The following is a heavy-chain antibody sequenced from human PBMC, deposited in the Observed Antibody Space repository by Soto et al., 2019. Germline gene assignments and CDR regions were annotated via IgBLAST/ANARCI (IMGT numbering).Heavy chain of an antibody. CDR2: ITPFNGNT. CDR3: ARSKGYYYDSSGPSEDAFDI. CDR1: GYTFTYRY. Sequence: XVKVFCKASGYTFTYRYLHWVRQAPGQALEWMGWITPFNGNTNYAQKFQDRVTITRDRSMSTAYMELSSLRSEDTAMYYCARSKGYYYDSSGPSEDAFDIWGQGTMVTXSS. J-gene: IGHJ3*02. V-gene: IGHV1-45*02. D-gene: IGHD3-22*01.